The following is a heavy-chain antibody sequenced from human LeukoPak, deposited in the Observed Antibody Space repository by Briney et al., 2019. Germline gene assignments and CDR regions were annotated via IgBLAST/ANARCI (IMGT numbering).Heavy chain of an antibody. CDR2: IIQSGSTV. J-gene: IGHJ4*02. V-gene: IGHV3-48*03. CDR1: GFTFSIYE. Sequence: PGGFLRLSCVASGFTFSIYEMNWVRQAPGKGLEWVSYIIQSGSTVYYADSVKGRFTISRDNAKNSLYLQMNSLRAEDTAVYYCARERQSCGGDCSDYWGQGTLVTVSS. CDR3: ARERQSCGGDCSDY. D-gene: IGHD2-21*01.